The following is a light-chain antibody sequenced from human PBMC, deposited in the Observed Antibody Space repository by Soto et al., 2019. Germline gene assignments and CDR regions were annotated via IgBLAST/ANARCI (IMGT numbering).Light chain of an antibody. V-gene: IGKV3-11*01. CDR1: QRVSSY. CDR3: QQRSNWPWT. J-gene: IGKJ1*01. CDR2: DAS. Sequence: EIVLTQSPATLSLSPGERATLSCRASQRVSSYLACYQQKPGHAPRLLIYDASNRATGIPARFSGSGSGTDFTLTISIIEPEYFAVYSCQQRSNWPWTFGQGTKVAIK.